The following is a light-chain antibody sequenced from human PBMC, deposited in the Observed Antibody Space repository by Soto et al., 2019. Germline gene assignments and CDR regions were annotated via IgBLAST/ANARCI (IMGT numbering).Light chain of an antibody. CDR2: GAS. V-gene: IGKV3-20*01. Sequence: IVLTQSPGPLSSSPGERATLSCRASRSVSANNLAWYQQRPGQAPRLLIYGASRRATGIPDRFSGSGSGTAFTLTISRLEPEDVAVYYCQQYDNSVWTFGQGTKVEIK. J-gene: IGKJ1*01. CDR1: RSVSANN. CDR3: QQYDNSVWT.